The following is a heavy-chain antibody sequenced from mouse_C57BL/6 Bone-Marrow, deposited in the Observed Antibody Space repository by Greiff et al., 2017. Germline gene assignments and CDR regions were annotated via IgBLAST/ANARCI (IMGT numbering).Heavy chain of an antibody. CDR1: GFTFSSYA. J-gene: IGHJ4*01. CDR2: ISDGGSYT. CDR3: ARDRGFYYAMDY. V-gene: IGHV5-4*01. Sequence: EVKLVESGGGLVKPGGSLKLSCAASGFTFSSYAMSWVRQTPEKRLEWVATISDGGSYTYYPDNVKGRFTISRDNAKNTLYLQMSHLKSEDTAMYYCARDRGFYYAMDYWGQGTSVTVSS.